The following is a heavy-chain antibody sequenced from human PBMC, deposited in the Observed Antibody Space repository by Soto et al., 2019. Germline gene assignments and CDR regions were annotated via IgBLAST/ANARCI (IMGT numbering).Heavy chain of an antibody. J-gene: IGHJ3*02. V-gene: IGHV4-31*03. CDR1: RGSISSGRYY. CDR3: ARNGYYDFWSGYYTLDAFDI. CDR2: IDYSGST. Sequence: SETRSLTCTVSRGSISSGRYYWSWIRQHPGKGLEWIGYIDYSGSTYYNPSLKSRVTISVDTSKNQFSLKLSSVTAADTAVYYCARNGYYDFWSGYYTLDAFDIWGKGTMVTVSS. D-gene: IGHD3-3*01.